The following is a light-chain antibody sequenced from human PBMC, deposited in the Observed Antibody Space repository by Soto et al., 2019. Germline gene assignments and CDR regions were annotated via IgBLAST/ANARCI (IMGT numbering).Light chain of an antibody. CDR3: QQPYTLLRT. V-gene: IGKV1-39*01. Sequence: DFQMTQSPSALSASVGDRVTITCRTSRSISTSLNWYLHKPGEAPKLLIYGASSLQSGVPSRFSGRRSGTHFTLHISILQPDDFAIYYCQQPYTLLRTFGQGTKVEIQ. CDR2: GAS. J-gene: IGKJ1*01. CDR1: RSISTS.